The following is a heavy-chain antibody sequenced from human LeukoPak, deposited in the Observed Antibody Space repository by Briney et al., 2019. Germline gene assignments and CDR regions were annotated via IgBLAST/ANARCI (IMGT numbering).Heavy chain of an antibody. Sequence: ASVKVSCKASGYTFTGYHMHWVRQAPGQGLEWLGWINPNSGDTSYAQKFQGRVTMTRDTSISTAYMELSSLRSDDTAVYYCAKTDVRSSSYYYTLDVWGQGTTVTVSS. J-gene: IGHJ6*02. CDR2: INPNSGDT. V-gene: IGHV1-2*02. CDR1: GYTFTGYH. CDR3: AKTDVRSSSYYYTLDV.